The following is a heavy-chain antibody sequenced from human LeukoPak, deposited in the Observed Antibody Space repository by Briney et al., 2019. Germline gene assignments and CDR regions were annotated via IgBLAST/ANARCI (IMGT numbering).Heavy chain of an antibody. CDR2: ISSSGSAI. CDR3: AELGITMIGGV. J-gene: IGHJ6*04. Sequence: GGSLRLSCAASGFTFSSYEMNWVRQAPGKGLEWVSYISSSGSAIYCADSVKGRFIICRDNAQTSLYIKKNTLRGDDRALYYCAELGITMIGGVWGKGTTVTICS. CDR1: GFTFSSYE. D-gene: IGHD3-10*02. V-gene: IGHV3-48*03.